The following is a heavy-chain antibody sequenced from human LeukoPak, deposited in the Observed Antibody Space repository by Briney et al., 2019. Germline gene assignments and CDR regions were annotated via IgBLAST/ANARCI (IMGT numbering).Heavy chain of an antibody. CDR1: GFPFVAYA. CDR2: ISSDTTNK. J-gene: IGHJ4*02. D-gene: IGHD3-16*01. CDR3: ARLAAASPGY. Sequence: GGSLRLSCATSGFPFVAYALHWVRQAPGKELEWVAVISSDTTNKYYMDSVKGRFTISRDNSKNTLYLQMDSLRLEDTAVYYCARLAAASPGYWGQGTLVTVSS. V-gene: IGHV3-30*10.